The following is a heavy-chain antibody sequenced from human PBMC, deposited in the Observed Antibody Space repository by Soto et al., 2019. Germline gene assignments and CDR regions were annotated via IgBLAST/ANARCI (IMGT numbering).Heavy chain of an antibody. CDR3: ARVRVTIFGEVRDGMDV. CDR1: GFTVSSNY. J-gene: IGHJ6*02. V-gene: IGHV3-53*01. Sequence: PGGSLRLSCAASGFTVSSNYMSWVRQAPGKGLEWVSVIYSGGSTYYADSVKGRFTISRDNSKNTLYLQMNSLRAEDTAVYYCARVRVTIFGEVRDGMDVWGQGTTVTVSS. CDR2: IYSGGST. D-gene: IGHD3-3*01.